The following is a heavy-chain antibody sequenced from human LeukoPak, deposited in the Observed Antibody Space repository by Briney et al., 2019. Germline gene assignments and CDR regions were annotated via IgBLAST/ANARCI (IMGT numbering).Heavy chain of an antibody. CDR2: IYYSGST. Sequence: LETLSLTCSVSGGSISSYYWSWIRQPPGKGLEWIGYIYYSGSTNYNPSLKSRVTISVDTSKNQFSLKLSSVTAADTAVYYCARGPTPWELPDYWGQGTLVTVSS. CDR1: GGSISSYY. J-gene: IGHJ4*02. CDR3: ARGPTPWELPDY. D-gene: IGHD1-26*01. V-gene: IGHV4-59*01.